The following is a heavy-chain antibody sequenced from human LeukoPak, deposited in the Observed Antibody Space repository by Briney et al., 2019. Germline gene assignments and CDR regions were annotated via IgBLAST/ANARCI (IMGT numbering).Heavy chain of an antibody. Sequence: PGESLKISCKGSGYSFTSYWIGWVRQMPGKGLEWMGVIYPGDSDTRYSPSFQGQVTISADKSISTAYLQWSSLKASDTAMYYCARQPPSYGDLFDYWGQGTLVTVSS. CDR3: ARQPPSYGDLFDY. J-gene: IGHJ4*02. CDR2: IYPGDSDT. D-gene: IGHD4-17*01. V-gene: IGHV5-51*01. CDR1: GYSFTSYW.